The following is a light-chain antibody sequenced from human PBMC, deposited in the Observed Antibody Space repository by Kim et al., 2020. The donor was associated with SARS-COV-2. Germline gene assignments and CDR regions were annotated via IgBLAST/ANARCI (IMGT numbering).Light chain of an antibody. CDR1: KSISSS. J-gene: IGKJ1*01. CDR3: QQYSSYST. V-gene: IGKV1-5*01. CDR2: AAS. Sequence: GAKVTVTCRNSKSISSSLAWNRKKPGKAPDPLINAASTWERGVQSRFSGTGSGTEFTLTISSLKSDDLATYNCQQYSSYSTFGQGTKVDIK.